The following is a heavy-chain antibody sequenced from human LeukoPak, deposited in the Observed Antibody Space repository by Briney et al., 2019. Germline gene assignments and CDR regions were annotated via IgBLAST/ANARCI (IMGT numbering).Heavy chain of an antibody. J-gene: IGHJ4*02. Sequence: SETLSLTCTVSGGSISSYYWSWIRQPPGKGLEWIGYIYYSGSTNYNPSLKSRVTISVDTSKNQFSLKLSSVTAADTAVYYCARGQCSSSSGYFDYWGQGTLVTVSS. V-gene: IGHV4-59*01. CDR2: IYYSGST. CDR1: GGSISSYY. CDR3: ARGQCSSSSGYFDY. D-gene: IGHD6-6*01.